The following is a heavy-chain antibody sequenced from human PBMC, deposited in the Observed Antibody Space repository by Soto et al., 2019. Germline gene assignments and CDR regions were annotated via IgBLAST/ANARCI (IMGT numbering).Heavy chain of an antibody. J-gene: IGHJ6*02. Sequence: GGSLRLSCAASGFTFSSXAMXWVRQAPGKGLEWVSAIXXXGGNTYYAASVKGRFTISRDNSKNTLYLQMNSLRAEDTAVYYCAKFFDILTGYPHLPYYYYGMDVWGQGTTVTVSS. D-gene: IGHD3-9*01. V-gene: IGHV3-23*01. CDR2: IXXXGGNT. CDR1: GFTFSSXA. CDR3: AKFFDILTGYPHLPYYYYGMDV.